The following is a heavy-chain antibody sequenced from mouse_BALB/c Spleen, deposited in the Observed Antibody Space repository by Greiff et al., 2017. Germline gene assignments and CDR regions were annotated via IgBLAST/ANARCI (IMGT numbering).Heavy chain of an antibody. CDR1: GFTFSSFG. J-gene: IGHJ3*01. V-gene: IGHV5-17*02. CDR3: ARWQALAY. Sequence: EVKLVESGGGLVQPGGSRKLSCAASGFTFSSFGMNWVRQAPEKGLEWVAYISSGSSTIYYADTVKGRFTISRDNPKNTLFLQMTSLRSEDTAMYYCARWQALAYWGQGTLVTVSA. CDR2: ISSGSSTI. D-gene: IGHD3-2*02.